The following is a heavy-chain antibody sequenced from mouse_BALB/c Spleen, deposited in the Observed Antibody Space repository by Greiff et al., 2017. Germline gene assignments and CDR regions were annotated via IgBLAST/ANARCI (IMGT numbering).Heavy chain of an antibody. Sequence: EVKLVESGGGLVQPGGSLRLSCATSGFTFTAYYMSWVRQPPGKALEWLGFIRNKANGYTTEYSASVKGRFTISRDNSQSILYLQMNTLRAEDSATYYCAREREGYFDVWGAGTTVTVSS. CDR1: GFTFTAYY. CDR3: AREREGYFDV. J-gene: IGHJ1*01. V-gene: IGHV7-3*02. CDR2: IRNKANGYTT.